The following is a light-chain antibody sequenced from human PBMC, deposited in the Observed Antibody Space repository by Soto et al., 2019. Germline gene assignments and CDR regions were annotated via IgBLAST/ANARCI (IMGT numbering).Light chain of an antibody. V-gene: IGKV1-5*03. CDR1: QSISSW. J-gene: IGKJ1*01. CDR2: KAS. Sequence: DIQMTQSPSTLSASVGDRVTITCRASQSISSWLAWYQQKPGKAPKLLIYKASRLHSGVSSRFSGSESGTEFTLTISSLQPDDFATYYCQQYSGDSRTCGQGTKVEMK. CDR3: QQYSGDSRT.